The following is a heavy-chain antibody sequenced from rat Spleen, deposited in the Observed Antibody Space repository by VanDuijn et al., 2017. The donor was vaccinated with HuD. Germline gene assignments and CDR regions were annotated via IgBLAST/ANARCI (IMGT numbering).Heavy chain of an antibody. CDR3: ARHGATVAYYWYFDF. D-gene: IGHD1-1*01. CDR1: GFTFSDYN. CDR2: ISYDGSST. J-gene: IGHJ1*01. Sequence: EVQLVESGGGLVQPGRSLKLSCAASGFTFSDYNMAWVRQAPKKGLEWVATISYDGSSTYYRDSVKGRFTISRDNAKSTLYLQMDSLRSEDTATYYCARHGATVAYYWYFDFWGPGTMVTVSS. V-gene: IGHV5-7*01.